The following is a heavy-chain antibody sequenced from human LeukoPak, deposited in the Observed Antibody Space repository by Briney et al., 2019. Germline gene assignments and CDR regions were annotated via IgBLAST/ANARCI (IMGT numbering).Heavy chain of an antibody. CDR3: ARAVVLLWFGELSYMDV. CDR2: INWNGGST. V-gene: IGHV3-20*04. Sequence: GGSLRLSCAASGFTFDDYGMSWVRQAPGKGLEWVSGINWNGGSTGYADSVKGRFTISRDNAKNSLYLQMNSLRAEDTALYYCARAVVLLWFGELSYMDVWGKGTTVTVSS. CDR1: GFTFDDYG. J-gene: IGHJ6*03. D-gene: IGHD3-10*01.